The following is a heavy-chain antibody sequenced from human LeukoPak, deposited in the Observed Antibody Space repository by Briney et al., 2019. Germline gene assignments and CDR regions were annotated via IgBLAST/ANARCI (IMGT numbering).Heavy chain of an antibody. CDR1: GGSISSYY. CDR2: IYSTGST. V-gene: IGHV4-4*07. Sequence: SETLSLTCTVSGGSISSYYWSWIRQPAGKGLEWIGRIYSTGSTNYNPSLKSPVTMSVGTSKNQFSLRLRSVTAADTAVYYCARQIASAGTAGFDFWGQGALVTVSS. J-gene: IGHJ4*02. CDR3: ARQIASAGTAGFDF. D-gene: IGHD6-13*01.